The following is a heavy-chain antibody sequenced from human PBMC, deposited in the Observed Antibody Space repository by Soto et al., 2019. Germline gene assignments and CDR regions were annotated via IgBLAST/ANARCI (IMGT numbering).Heavy chain of an antibody. CDR2: ISAYNGNT. J-gene: IGHJ4*02. V-gene: IGHV1-18*01. D-gene: IGHD2-15*01. Sequence: QVQLVQSGTEVKKPGASVKVSCKASGYTFSSHGINWVRQAPGQGPEWMGWISAYNGNTNYAQKVQGRVTMSTDTSTSTDYVELRSLRSDDTAVYYCSRSRYCSGGSCPLNFDYWGQGTLGSVSS. CDR3: SRSRYCSGGSCPLNFDY. CDR1: GYTFSSHG.